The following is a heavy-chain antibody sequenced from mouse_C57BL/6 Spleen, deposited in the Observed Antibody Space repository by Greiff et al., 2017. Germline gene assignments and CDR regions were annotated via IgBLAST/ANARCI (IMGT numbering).Heavy chain of an antibody. J-gene: IGHJ4*01. D-gene: IGHD4-1*01. CDR1: GYTFTSYW. CDR2: IDPSDSYT. CDR3: ARSGARAMDD. V-gene: IGHV1-69*01. Sequence: QVQLQQPGAELVMPGASVKLSCKASGYTFTSYWMHWVKQRPGQGLEWIGEIDPSDSYTNYNQKFKGKSTLTVDKSSSTAYMQLSSLTSEDSAVYYCARSGARAMDDWGQGTTVTVSS.